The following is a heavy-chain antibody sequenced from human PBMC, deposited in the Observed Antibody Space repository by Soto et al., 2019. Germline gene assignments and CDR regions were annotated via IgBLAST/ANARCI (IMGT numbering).Heavy chain of an antibody. D-gene: IGHD6-6*01. CDR3: ARRLAFYWYFDL. V-gene: IGHV4-39*01. J-gene: IGHJ2*01. CDR1: GGPISSSSYY. CDR2: IYYSGST. Sequence: PSETLSLTCTVSGGPISSSSYYWGWIRQPPGKGLEWIGSIYYSGSTYYNPSLKSRVTISVDTSKNQFSLKLSSVTAADTAVYYCARRLAFYWYFDLWGRGTLVTVSS.